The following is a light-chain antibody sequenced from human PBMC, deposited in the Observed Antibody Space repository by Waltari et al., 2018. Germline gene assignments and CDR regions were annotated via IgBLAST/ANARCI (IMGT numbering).Light chain of an antibody. CDR2: ESS. V-gene: IGKV1-5*03. J-gene: IGKJ1*01. CDR1: QSVTRW. Sequence: DIQMTQSPSTLSASVGDRVTITCRATQSVTRWLAWYQLKPGEAPKVLIHESSRLIDGVPSRFSGSGSGTQFTLTISSLQPDDFATYYCQQYSSFFPAFGQGT. CDR3: QQYSSFFPA.